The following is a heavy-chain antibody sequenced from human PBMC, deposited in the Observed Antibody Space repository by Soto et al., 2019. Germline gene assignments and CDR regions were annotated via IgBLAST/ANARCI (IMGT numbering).Heavy chain of an antibody. J-gene: IGHJ6*02. D-gene: IGHD5-12*01. CDR2: INAGNGKT. Sequence: ASVKVSCKASGYTFTSYAMHWVRQAPGQRLEWMGWINAGNGKTKYSQKFQGRVTITRDTSASTAYMELSSLRSEDTAVYYCARDSQWLRLLRSGLEYYYGMDVWGQGTTVTVSS. CDR1: GYTFTSYA. CDR3: ARDSQWLRLLRSGLEYYYGMDV. V-gene: IGHV1-3*01.